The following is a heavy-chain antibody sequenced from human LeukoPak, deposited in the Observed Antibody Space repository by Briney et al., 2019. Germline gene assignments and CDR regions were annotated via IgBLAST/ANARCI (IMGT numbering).Heavy chain of an antibody. CDR3: ARGGITYYDILTGYPPDFDY. CDR1: GFTFSSYA. Sequence: GGSLRLSCAASGFTFSSYAMHWVRQAPGRGLEYVSAISSNGGSTYYANSVKGRFTISRDNSKNTLYLQMGSLRAEDMAVYYCARGGITYYDILTGYPPDFDYXGQGTLXTVSS. CDR2: ISSNGGST. V-gene: IGHV3-64*01. J-gene: IGHJ4*02. D-gene: IGHD3-9*01.